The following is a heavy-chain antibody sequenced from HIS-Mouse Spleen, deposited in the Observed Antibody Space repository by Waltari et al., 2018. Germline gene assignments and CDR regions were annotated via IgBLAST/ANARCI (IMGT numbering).Heavy chain of an antibody. CDR3: ARSPYYDFWSGYSDNWFDP. D-gene: IGHD3-3*01. CDR1: GGSLSSGGYY. J-gene: IGHJ5*02. CDR2: IYYSGST. V-gene: IGHV4-31*03. Sequence: QVQLQESGPGLVKPSQTLSLTCTVSGGSLSSGGYYWSWLRLHPGTGLEWIGYIYYSGSTYYNPSLKSRVTISVDTSKNQFSLKLSSVTAADTAVYYCARSPYYDFWSGYSDNWFDPWGQGTLVTVSS.